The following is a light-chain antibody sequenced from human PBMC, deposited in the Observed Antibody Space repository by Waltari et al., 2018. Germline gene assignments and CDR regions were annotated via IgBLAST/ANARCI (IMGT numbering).Light chain of an antibody. J-gene: IGKJ1*01. CDR3: QNHVRLPAT. Sequence: ELVLTQSPGTLSLSPGKRATLSCRASRGIGTYLAGYQQKPGQAPRLLSYRASNRATGLHDRFSGSGSEKDFSLTSRRLEPEDFAVYYCQNHVRLPATFGQGTRVDIK. V-gene: IGKV3-20*01. CDR2: RAS. CDR1: RGIGTY.